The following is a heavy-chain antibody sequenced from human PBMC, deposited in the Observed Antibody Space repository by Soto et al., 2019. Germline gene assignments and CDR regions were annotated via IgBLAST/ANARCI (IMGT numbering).Heavy chain of an antibody. CDR2: IYSSGST. CDR3: ARIMVRGVILFDY. CDR1: GGSISSGGYY. Sequence: QVQLQESGPGLVKPSQTLSLTCTVSGGSISSGGYYWSWIRQHPGKGLEWIGYIYSSGSTYYNPSLKSRVTISVDTSKNQFSLKLSSVTAADTAVYYCARIMVRGVILFDYWGQGTLVTVSS. D-gene: IGHD3-10*01. V-gene: IGHV4-31*03. J-gene: IGHJ4*02.